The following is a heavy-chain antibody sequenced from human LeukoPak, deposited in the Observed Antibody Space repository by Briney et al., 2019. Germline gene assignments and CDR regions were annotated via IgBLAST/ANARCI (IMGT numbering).Heavy chain of an antibody. D-gene: IGHD2-2*01. J-gene: IGHJ3*02. V-gene: IGHV4-34*01. Sequence: SETLSLTCAVYGGSFSGYYWSWIRQPPGKGLEGIGEINHSGSTNYNPSLKSRVTISVDTSKNQFSLKLSSVTAADTAVYYCARSPAMTYAFDIWGQGAMVTVSS. CDR1: GGSFSGYY. CDR3: ARSPAMTYAFDI. CDR2: INHSGST.